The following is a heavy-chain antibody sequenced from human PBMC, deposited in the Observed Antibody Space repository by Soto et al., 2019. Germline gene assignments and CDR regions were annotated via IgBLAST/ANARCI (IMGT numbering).Heavy chain of an antibody. CDR3: AHRDLITFGGLIAAFDY. J-gene: IGHJ4*02. D-gene: IGHD3-16*02. Sequence: QITLKESGPTLVKPTQTLTLTYTFSGFSLSTSGLGVGWIRQPPGKALEWLALIYWDDDKRYSPSLKSRLTITKDPSKNQVVLRMTNMDPVDTATYYCAHRDLITFGGLIAAFDYWGQGTLVTVSS. V-gene: IGHV2-5*02. CDR1: GFSLSTSGLG. CDR2: IYWDDDK.